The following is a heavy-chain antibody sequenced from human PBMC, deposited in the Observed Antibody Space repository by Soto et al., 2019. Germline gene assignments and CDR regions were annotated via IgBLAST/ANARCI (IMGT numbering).Heavy chain of an antibody. D-gene: IGHD3-10*01. CDR3: AGDPYGSAHYGMDV. J-gene: IGHJ6*02. CDR2: INAGNGNT. CDR1: GYTFTSYA. V-gene: IGHV1-3*01. Sequence: ASVKVSCKASGYTFTSYAMYWVRQAPGQRLEWMGWINAGNGNTKYSQKFQGRVTITRDTSASTAYMELSSLRSEDTAVYYCAGDPYGSAHYGMDVWGQGTTVTVSS.